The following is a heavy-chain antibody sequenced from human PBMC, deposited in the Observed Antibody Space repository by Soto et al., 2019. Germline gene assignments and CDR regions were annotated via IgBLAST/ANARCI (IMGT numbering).Heavy chain of an antibody. CDR3: ARGSHYYDSGDFDY. CDR1: VYTFTCYY. CDR2: INPNSGGT. D-gene: IGHD3-22*01. J-gene: IGHJ4*02. Sequence: XSVKVSCKASVYTFTCYYMHWVRQAPGQGLEWMGWINPNSGGTNYAQKFQGRVTMTRDTSISTAYMELSRLRSDDTAVYYCARGSHYYDSGDFDYWGQGTLVTVSS. V-gene: IGHV1-2*02.